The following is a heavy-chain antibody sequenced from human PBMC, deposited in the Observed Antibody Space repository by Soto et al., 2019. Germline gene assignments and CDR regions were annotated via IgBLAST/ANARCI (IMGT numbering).Heavy chain of an antibody. Sequence: ETLSLTCAVSGYSINIGYYWGWIRQPPGKGLEWIGSIYHSWSTYYNPSLKSRVTISVDTSKNQFSLKLSSVTAADTAVYYCARDRGRLYWGRGTFVTAXS. CDR1: GYSINIGYY. V-gene: IGHV4-38-2*02. J-gene: IGHJ4*02. CDR2: IYHSWST. D-gene: IGHD3-10*01. CDR3: ARDRGRLY.